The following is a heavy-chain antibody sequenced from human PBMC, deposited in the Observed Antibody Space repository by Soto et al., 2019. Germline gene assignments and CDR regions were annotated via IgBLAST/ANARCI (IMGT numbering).Heavy chain of an antibody. D-gene: IGHD2-21*02. CDR1: GFTFSNYV. J-gene: IGHJ4*02. V-gene: IGHV3-23*01. CDR2: VTGSGSAT. CDR3: ARDSLVVVTAR. Sequence: EVQLLESGGGLVQPGGSLRLSCAASGFTFSNYVMSWIRQAPGKGLEWVSGVTGSGSATYYADSVKGRFTISRDNSKNTLYLQMSSLTAEDTAIYYCARDSLVVVTARGGRGTLVTVSS.